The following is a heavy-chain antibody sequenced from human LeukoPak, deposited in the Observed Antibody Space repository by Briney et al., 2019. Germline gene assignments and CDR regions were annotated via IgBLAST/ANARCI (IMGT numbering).Heavy chain of an antibody. D-gene: IGHD3-3*01. CDR2: ISGSGGST. CDR3: AKARSYYDFWSGYSLMYYFDY. V-gene: IGHV3-23*01. CDR1: GFTFSSYA. J-gene: IGHJ4*02. Sequence: GGSLRLSCAASGFTFSSYAMSWDRQAPGKGLEWVSAISGSGGSTYYADSVKGRFTISRDNSKNTLYLQMNSLRAEDTAVYYCAKARSYYDFWSGYSLMYYFDYWGQGTLVTVSS.